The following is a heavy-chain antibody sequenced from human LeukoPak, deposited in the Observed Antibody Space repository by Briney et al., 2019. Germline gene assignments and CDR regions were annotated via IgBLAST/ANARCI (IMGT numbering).Heavy chain of an antibody. V-gene: IGHV3-23*01. D-gene: IGHD6-19*01. CDR1: GFTFSKYD. J-gene: IGHJ5*02. CDR2: ISDSGGST. Sequence: PGGSLRLSCAASGFTFSKYDMSWVRQAPGKGLEWVSSISDSGGSTYYADSVKGRFTISRDNSKNTLYLQMTNLRAADTAVYYCAKDLSRAVAADWFDPWDQGSLVTVSS. CDR3: AKDLSRAVAADWFDP.